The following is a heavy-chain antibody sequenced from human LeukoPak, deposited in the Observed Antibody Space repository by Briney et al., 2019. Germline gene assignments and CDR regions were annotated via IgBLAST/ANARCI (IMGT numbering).Heavy chain of an antibody. Sequence: PGGSLRLSCAASGFTFRSYNMNWVRQAPGKRPEWVSSISSSSSYIYYADSVKGRFTISRDNAKSSPYLQMNSLRAEDTALYYCARGASRADYWGQGTLVTVSS. CDR1: GFTFRSYN. V-gene: IGHV3-21*01. J-gene: IGHJ4*02. CDR3: ARGASRADY. CDR2: ISSSSSYI.